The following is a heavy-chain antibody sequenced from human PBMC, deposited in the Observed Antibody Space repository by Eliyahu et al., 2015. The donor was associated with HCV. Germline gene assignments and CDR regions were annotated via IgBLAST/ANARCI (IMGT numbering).Heavy chain of an antibody. CDR1: GXTFXSYA. CDR3: AKDRWFGDPDWFDP. V-gene: IGHV3-23*01. J-gene: IGHJ5*02. D-gene: IGHD3-10*01. CDR2: ISGSGGST. Sequence: EVQLLESGGGLVQPGGSLRXSXVASGXTFXSYAMXWVRQAPGKGLEWVSGISGSGGSTYYADSVKGRFTISRDNSKNTLHLQMNSLRAEDTAVYYCAKDRWFGDPDWFDPWGQGTLVTVSS.